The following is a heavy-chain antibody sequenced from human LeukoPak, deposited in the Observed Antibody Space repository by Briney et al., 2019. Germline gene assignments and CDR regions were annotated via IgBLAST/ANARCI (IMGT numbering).Heavy chain of an antibody. J-gene: IGHJ4*02. CDR1: GGSFSGYY. V-gene: IGHV4-34*01. Sequence: SETLSLTCAVSGGSFSGYYWSWIRQPPGKGLEWIGEINHSGSTNYNPSLKSRVTISVDTSKNQFSLKLSSVTAADTAVYYCATRGPGIAVAGYWGQGTLVTVSS. D-gene: IGHD6-19*01. CDR2: INHSGST. CDR3: ATRGPGIAVAGY.